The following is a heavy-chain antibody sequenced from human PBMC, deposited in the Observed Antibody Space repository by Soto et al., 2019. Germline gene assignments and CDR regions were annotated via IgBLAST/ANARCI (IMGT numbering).Heavy chain of an antibody. V-gene: IGHV3-73*01. CDR2: IRSKTNNYAT. CDR1: GFTFSGSA. CDR3: TTDPRNYYDSSGSANWFDP. Sequence: GGSLSLFCAASGFTFSGSAVPWVRQASGKGLEWVGRIRSKTNNYATAYAASVKGKFTISRDDSKNTASLQMNSLKTEDTAVYYCTTDPRNYYDSSGSANWFDPWGQGTLVTVSS. J-gene: IGHJ5*02. D-gene: IGHD3-22*01.